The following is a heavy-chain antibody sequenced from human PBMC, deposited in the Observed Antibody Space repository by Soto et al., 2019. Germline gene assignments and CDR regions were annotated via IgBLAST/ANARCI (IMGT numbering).Heavy chain of an antibody. CDR3: ARVVFIVVVTDGWFDP. D-gene: IGHD3-22*01. Sequence: EVQLVESGGGLVQPGGSLRLSCAASGFTFSDHYMDWVRQAPGKGLEWVGRTRNKANSYTTEYAASVKGRFTISRDDSKNSLYLQMNSLKTEDTAVYYCARVVFIVVVTDGWFDPWGQGTLVTVSS. CDR1: GFTFSDHY. V-gene: IGHV3-72*01. CDR2: TRNKANSYTT. J-gene: IGHJ5*02.